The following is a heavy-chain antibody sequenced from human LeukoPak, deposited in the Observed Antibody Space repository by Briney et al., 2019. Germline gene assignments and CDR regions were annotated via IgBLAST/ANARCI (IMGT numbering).Heavy chain of an antibody. J-gene: IGHJ6*03. V-gene: IGHV3-7*01. D-gene: IGHD1-7*01. CDR3: ARLNYYNYYYYMDV. Sequence: GGSLRLSCAASGFTFSSYWMSWVRQAPGKGLEWVANIKQDGSEKYYVDSLKGRFTISRDNAKNSLYLQMNSLRAEDTAVYYCARLNYYNYYYYMDVWGKGTTVTVSS. CDR2: IKQDGSEK. CDR1: GFTFSSYW.